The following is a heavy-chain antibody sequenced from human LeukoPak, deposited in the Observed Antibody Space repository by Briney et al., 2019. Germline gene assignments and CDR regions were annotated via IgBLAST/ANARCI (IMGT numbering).Heavy chain of an antibody. CDR1: GGALSSFY. CDR3: ATFDCDGSRCHFEQ. CDR2: IHYSGSA. D-gene: IGHD1-1*01. Sequence: PSETLCLTCTVSGGALSSFYWSWIRQPPGKGLECIAYIHYSGSAGYNPSLRSRVTISFDTSKTQLPLKLRSATAADTAVYYCATFDCDGSRCHFEQWGQGNLVPVSS. V-gene: IGHV4-59*08. J-gene: IGHJ4*02.